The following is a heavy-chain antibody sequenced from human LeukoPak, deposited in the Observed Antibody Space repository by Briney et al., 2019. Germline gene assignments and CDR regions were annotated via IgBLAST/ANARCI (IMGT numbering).Heavy chain of an antibody. D-gene: IGHD3-9*01. V-gene: IGHV3-21*01. Sequence: PGGSLRLSCAASGFTFSSHSMNWVRQAPGKGLEWVSSISSSSSYIYYADSVKGRFTLSRDNAKNSLYLQMNSLRAEDTAVYYCLPSGILTGPQGYWGQGTLVTVSS. CDR2: ISSSSSYI. CDR3: LPSGILTGPQGY. J-gene: IGHJ4*02. CDR1: GFTFSSHS.